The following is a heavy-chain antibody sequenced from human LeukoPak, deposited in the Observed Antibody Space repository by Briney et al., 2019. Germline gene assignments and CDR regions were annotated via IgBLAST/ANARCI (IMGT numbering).Heavy chain of an antibody. V-gene: IGHV4-38-2*01. CDR1: GYSISGGYY. J-gene: IGHJ5*02. CDR2: IYHSGST. D-gene: IGHD2-2*01. CDR3: ARQGDQLLSHNWFDP. Sequence: SETLSLTCAVSGYSISGGYYWGWIRQPPGNGLEWIGSIYHSGSTYYNPSLKSRVTISVDTSKNQFSLKLSSVTAADTAVYYCARQGDQLLSHNWFDPWGQGTLVTVSS.